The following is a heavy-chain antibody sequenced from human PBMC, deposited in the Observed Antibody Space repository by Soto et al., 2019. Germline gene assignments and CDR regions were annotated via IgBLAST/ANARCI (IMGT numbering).Heavy chain of an antibody. V-gene: IGHV4-31*03. J-gene: IGHJ5*01. CDR2: IYHTGST. Sequence: PSETLSLACNVSGGSISSDSYSWTWIRQHPGKGLEWIGYIYHTGSTHYNPSLKSRATISVDPSENQFSLKLSSVTAAATAVDYCARETAARIERWFDSWGQGTRDTVSS. D-gene: IGHD6-25*01. CDR1: GGSISSDSYS. CDR3: ARETAARIERWFDS.